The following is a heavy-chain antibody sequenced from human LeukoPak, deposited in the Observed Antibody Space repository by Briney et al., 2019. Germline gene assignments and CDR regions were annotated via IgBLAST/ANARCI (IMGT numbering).Heavy chain of an antibody. CDR1: GFTFSAYS. J-gene: IGHJ3*01. V-gene: IGHV3-21*06. CDR3: ARVTRNSGVFDV. Sequence: GGSLRLSCAASGFTFSAYSMIWVRQAPGKGLEWVSSISSSSSHIYYTDSLMGRFTVSRDNAKSSLDLQMNSLRVEDTAVYYCARVTRNSGVFDVWGQGTMVTVPS. D-gene: IGHD1-14*01. CDR2: ISSSSSHI.